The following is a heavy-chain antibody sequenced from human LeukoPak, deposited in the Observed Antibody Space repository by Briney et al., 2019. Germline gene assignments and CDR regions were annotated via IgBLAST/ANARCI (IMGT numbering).Heavy chain of an antibody. D-gene: IGHD6-13*01. V-gene: IGHV3-30-3*01. CDR3: ARVKGGIAAAGNYFDY. Sequence: GGPLRLSCAASGFAFSSCAMHWVRQGPGKGLEWVALVSYDGGSKYYADSVKGRITISRDNSKNTLHLQMNSLRTEDTAVYYCARVKGGIAAAGNYFDYWGQGTLVTVSS. J-gene: IGHJ4*02. CDR2: VSYDGGSK. CDR1: GFAFSSCA.